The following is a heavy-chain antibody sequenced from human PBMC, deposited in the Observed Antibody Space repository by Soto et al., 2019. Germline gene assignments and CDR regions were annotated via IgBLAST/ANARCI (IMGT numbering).Heavy chain of an antibody. Sequence: GGSLRLSCAASGFTFSNYAIHWVRQAPGKGLEWVAVLSFDGNNKHYADSVKGRFTISRDNSKNTLYLQMNSLRAEDTAVYYCSAGRFRVAAMVINYFDYWGQGTMVTVSS. CDR1: GFTFSNYA. V-gene: IGHV3-30-3*01. CDR2: LSFDGNNK. D-gene: IGHD5-18*01. CDR3: SAGRFRVAAMVINYFDY. J-gene: IGHJ4*02.